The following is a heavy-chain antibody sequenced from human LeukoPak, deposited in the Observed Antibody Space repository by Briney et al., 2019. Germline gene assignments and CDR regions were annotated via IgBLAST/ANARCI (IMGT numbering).Heavy chain of an antibody. CDR3: ARDLLGWELHYFDY. D-gene: IGHD1-26*01. CDR1: GFTFSTYN. J-gene: IGHJ4*02. V-gene: IGHV3-21*01. CDR2: ISGSSSYI. Sequence: GGSLRLSCAASGFTFSTYNMNWVRQAPGKGLEWVSSISGSSSYIYYADSVKGRFSISRDNAKNSLYLQMNILRAEDTAVYYCARDLLGWELHYFDYWGQGTLVTVSS.